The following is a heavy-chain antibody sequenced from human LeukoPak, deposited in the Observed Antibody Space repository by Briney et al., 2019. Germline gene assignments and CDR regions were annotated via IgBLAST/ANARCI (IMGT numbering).Heavy chain of an antibody. CDR1: GGSISSGGYY. Sequence: SETLSLTCTVSGGSISSGGYYWSWIRQHPGKGLEWIGYIYYSGSTYYNPSLKSRVTISVDTSKNQFSLKLSSVTAADTAVYYCARLEKATITLVLWGQGTLVTVSS. J-gene: IGHJ4*02. D-gene: IGHD5-24*01. CDR2: IYYSGST. V-gene: IGHV4-31*03. CDR3: ARLEKATITLVL.